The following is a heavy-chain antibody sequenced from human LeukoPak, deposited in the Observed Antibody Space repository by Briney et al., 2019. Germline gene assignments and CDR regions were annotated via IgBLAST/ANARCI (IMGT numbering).Heavy chain of an antibody. Sequence: GGSLRLSCAASGFTFSSYAMHWVRQAPGKGLERVTVISSDGSNKYYADSVKGRFTISRDNSKNTLYLQLNSLRTEDTAVYYCARDLYSGLIAYAFDIGGQGTMVTVSS. CDR2: ISSDGSNK. D-gene: IGHD5-12*01. CDR1: GFTFSSYA. V-gene: IGHV3-30*04. J-gene: IGHJ3*02. CDR3: ARDLYSGLIAYAFDI.